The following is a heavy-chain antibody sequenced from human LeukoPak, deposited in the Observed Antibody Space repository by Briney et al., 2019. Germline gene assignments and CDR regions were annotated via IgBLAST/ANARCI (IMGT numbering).Heavy chain of an antibody. J-gene: IGHJ6*02. Sequence: GRSLRLSCAASGFTFSSYGMHWVRQAPGKGLEWVAAIWYDGSNKYYADSVKGRFTISRDNSKNTLYLQMNSLRAEDTAVYYCTRVRGDGMDVWGQGTTVTVSS. D-gene: IGHD2-21*01. CDR3: TRVRGDGMDV. V-gene: IGHV3-33*01. CDR2: IWYDGSNK. CDR1: GFTFSSYG.